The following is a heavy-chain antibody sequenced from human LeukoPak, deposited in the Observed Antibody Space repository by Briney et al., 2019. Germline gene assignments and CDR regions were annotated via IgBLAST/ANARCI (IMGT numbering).Heavy chain of an antibody. J-gene: IGHJ4*02. Sequence: SVKVSCKTSGYTFTGYYMHWVRQAPGQGLEWMGGIIPIFGTANYAQKFQGRVTITADESTSTAYMELSSLRSDDTAIYYCARRPPSGYSDEIDYWGQGIPVIVSS. CDR1: GYTFTGYY. CDR3: ARRPPSGYSDEIDY. CDR2: IIPIFGTA. D-gene: IGHD3-3*01. V-gene: IGHV1-69*13.